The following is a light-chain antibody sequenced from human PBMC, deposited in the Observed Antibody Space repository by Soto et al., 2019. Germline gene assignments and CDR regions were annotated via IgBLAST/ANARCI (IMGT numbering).Light chain of an antibody. CDR1: KLGDKF. CDR2: QDN. CDR3: QAWDGNTNYV. V-gene: IGLV3-1*01. J-gene: IGLJ1*01. Sequence: SYELTQPPSVSVSPGQTASITCSGEKLGDKFAWWYQQKPGQSPVLVISQDNKRPSGIPERFSGSNSGNTATLTISGTQAMDEADYYCQAWDGNTNYVFGSGTKLTVL.